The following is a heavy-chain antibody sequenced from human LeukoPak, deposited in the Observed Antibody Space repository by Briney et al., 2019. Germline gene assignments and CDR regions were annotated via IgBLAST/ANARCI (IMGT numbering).Heavy chain of an antibody. CDR3: ARPSSGSSFVY. Sequence: PSETLSLTCTVPGGSISSSSYYWGWLRQPPGKGLEWIGSIYYSGSTYYNPSLKSRVTISVDTSKNQFSLKLSSVTAADTAVYYCARPSSGSSFVYWGQGTLVTVSS. D-gene: IGHD6-6*01. V-gene: IGHV4-39*01. CDR2: IYYSGST. CDR1: GGSISSSSYY. J-gene: IGHJ4*02.